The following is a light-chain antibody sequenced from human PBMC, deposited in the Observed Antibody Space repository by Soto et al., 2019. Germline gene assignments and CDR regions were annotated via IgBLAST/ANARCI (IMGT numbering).Light chain of an antibody. J-gene: IGKJ2*01. Sequence: IVMTQSPATLSVSPGERATLSCRASQSISSSLAWYQQKPGQAPRLLIYRTSTRATGIPARFSGSGSGTEFTLTISSLQSEDFAVYYWQQYKTWYTFGQGTKLEIK. CDR1: QSISSS. CDR2: RTS. V-gene: IGKV3-15*01. CDR3: QQYKTWYT.